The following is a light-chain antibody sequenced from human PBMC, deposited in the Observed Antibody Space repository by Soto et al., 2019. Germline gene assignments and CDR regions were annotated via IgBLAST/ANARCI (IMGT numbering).Light chain of an antibody. CDR2: AES. CDR1: QGISSW. V-gene: IGKV1D-12*01. Sequence: DIQMTQSPSSVSASVGDRVTITCRASQGISSWLAWYQQKPGKAPKLLIYAESSLQSGVPSRFSRSGSGKDFTHTLSSLQPKDFGTYDCQQANNLGFTFGPGTKVEIK. J-gene: IGKJ3*01. CDR3: QQANNLGFT.